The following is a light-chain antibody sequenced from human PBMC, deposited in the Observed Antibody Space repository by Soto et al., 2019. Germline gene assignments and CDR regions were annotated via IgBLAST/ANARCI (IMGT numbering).Light chain of an antibody. V-gene: IGKV1-5*03. CDR1: QSISNW. CDR2: KAS. J-gene: IGKJ4*01. CDR3: QQFSSFPLT. Sequence: DIQMTQSPSTLSAYVGDRVTITCRASQSISNWLAWYQQKPGKAPKLLIYKASSLERGVPSRFSGSGSATEFTLTISSLQPDDFAVYYCQQFSSFPLTFGGGTKVDIK.